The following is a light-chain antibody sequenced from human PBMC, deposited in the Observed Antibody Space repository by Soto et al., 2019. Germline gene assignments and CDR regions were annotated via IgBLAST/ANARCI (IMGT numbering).Light chain of an antibody. J-gene: IGKJ1*01. CDR3: LPGLQIPGT. Sequence: DIVMTHSPLSLPVTPGEPASISCRSSQSLLYSNGYNYLDWYLQKPGQSPQLLVYLGSNRASGVPDRFSGSGSGTDFTLKISRVEAEDVGVYYCLPGLQIPGTFGQGTKVEIK. V-gene: IGKV2-28*01. CDR2: LGS. CDR1: QSLLYSNGYNY.